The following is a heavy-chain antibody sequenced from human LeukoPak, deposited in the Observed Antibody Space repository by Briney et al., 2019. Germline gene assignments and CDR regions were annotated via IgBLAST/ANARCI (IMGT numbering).Heavy chain of an antibody. CDR3: ARGYGSGSYPNWFDP. V-gene: IGHV5-51*01. D-gene: IGHD3-10*01. CDR2: IYPGDSDT. J-gene: IGHJ5*02. CDR1: GYSFTSYW. Sequence: GESLKISCKGSGYSFTSYWIGWVRQMPGKGLEWMAIIYPGDSDTRYSPSFQGQVTISADKSISTAYLQWSSLKASDTAMYYCARGYGSGSYPNWFDPWGQGTLVTVSS.